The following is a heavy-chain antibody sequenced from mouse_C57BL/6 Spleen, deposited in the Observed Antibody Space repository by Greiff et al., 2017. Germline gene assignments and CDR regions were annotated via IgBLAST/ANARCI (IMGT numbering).Heavy chain of an antibody. J-gene: IGHJ2*01. V-gene: IGHV5-4*03. Sequence: EVKLVESGGGLVKPGGSLTLSCAASGFTFSSYAMSWVRQTPEKRLEWVATISDGGSYTYYPDNVKGRFTISRDNAKNNLYLQMSHLKSEDTAMFYCARIGDLFDYWGQGTTLTVAS. D-gene: IGHD2-14*01. CDR1: GFTFSSYA. CDR2: ISDGGSYT. CDR3: ARIGDLFDY.